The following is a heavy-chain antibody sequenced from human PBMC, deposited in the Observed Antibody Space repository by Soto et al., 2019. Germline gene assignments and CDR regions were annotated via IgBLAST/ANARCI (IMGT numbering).Heavy chain of an antibody. CDR3: ARGQLHGFDYYYYYGMDV. CDR2: IYHSGST. V-gene: IGHV4-30-2*01. D-gene: IGHD6-25*01. Sequence: SSETLSLTCAVSGGSISSGGYSWGWIRQPPGKGLEWIGYIYHSGSTYYNPSLKSRVTISVDRSKNQFSLKLSSVTAADTAVYYCARGQLHGFDYYYYYGMDVWGQGTTVTVSS. J-gene: IGHJ6*02. CDR1: GGSISSGGYS.